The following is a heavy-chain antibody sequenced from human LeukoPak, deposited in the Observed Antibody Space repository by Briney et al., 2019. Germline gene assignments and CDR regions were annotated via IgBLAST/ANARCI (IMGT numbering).Heavy chain of an antibody. CDR1: GFTFSSYV. Sequence: GGSLRLSCVVSGFTFSSYVMRWVRQAPGKGLEWVSVLYSDGNTKYADSVQGRFTISRDNSKNTLYLEMNSLSPDDTAVYYCARGVEPLAANTLAYWGQGTLVTVSS. D-gene: IGHD1-14*01. V-gene: IGHV3-53*01. CDR2: LYSDGNT. J-gene: IGHJ4*02. CDR3: ARGVEPLAANTLAY.